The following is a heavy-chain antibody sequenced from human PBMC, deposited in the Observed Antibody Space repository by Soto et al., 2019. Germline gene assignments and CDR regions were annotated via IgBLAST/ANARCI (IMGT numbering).Heavy chain of an antibody. V-gene: IGHV1-69*13. D-gene: IGHD6-19*01. Sequence: SVKVSCKASGCTFSSYAISWVRQAPGQGLEWMGGIIPIFGTANYAQKFQGRVTITADESTSTAYMELSSLRSEDTAVYYCARAVAVAGTGPYYYYGMDVWGQGTTVTVSS. CDR1: GCTFSSYA. CDR2: IIPIFGTA. CDR3: ARAVAVAGTGPYYYYGMDV. J-gene: IGHJ6*02.